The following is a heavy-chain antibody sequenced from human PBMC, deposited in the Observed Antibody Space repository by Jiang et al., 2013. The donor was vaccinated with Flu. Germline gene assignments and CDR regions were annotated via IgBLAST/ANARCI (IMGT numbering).Heavy chain of an antibody. D-gene: IGHD2-21*01. Sequence: GLEWVAVISFDGSIILCRLREGRFTISRDNSKNTLNLQMSSLSAEDTAVYYCAKDMTVFCGGDCQLFDYWGQGTLVTVSS. J-gene: IGHJ4*02. V-gene: IGHV3-30*18. CDR3: AKDMTVFCGGDCQLFDY. CDR2: ISFDGSI.